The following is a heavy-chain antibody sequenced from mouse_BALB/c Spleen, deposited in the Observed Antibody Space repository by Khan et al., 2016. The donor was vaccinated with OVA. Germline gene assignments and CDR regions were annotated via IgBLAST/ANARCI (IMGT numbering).Heavy chain of an antibody. D-gene: IGHD1-1*01. CDR1: GYVFSSYW. CDR2: IYPGDGDT. J-gene: IGHJ3*01. Sequence: VQLQESGAELVRPGSSVKISCKASGYVFSSYWMNWVKQRPGQGLEWIGQIYPGDGDTNYNGKFKGKATLTADKSSSTAYMQLSSLTSEDSAVYFCARYYGSRFAYWGQGTLVTVSA. V-gene: IGHV1-80*01. CDR3: ARYYGSRFAY.